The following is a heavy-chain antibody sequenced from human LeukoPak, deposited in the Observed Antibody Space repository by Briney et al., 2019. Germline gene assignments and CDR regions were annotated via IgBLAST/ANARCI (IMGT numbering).Heavy chain of an antibody. CDR2: IYHSGST. CDR1: GGSISSSNW. J-gene: IGHJ3*02. D-gene: IGHD6-13*01. Sequence: SETLSLTCAVSGGSISSSNWWSWVRQPPGKGLEWIGEIYHSGSTYYNPSLKSRVTISVDRSKNQFSLKLSSVTAADTAVYYCARSIAAAARGDAFDIWGQGTMVTVSS. CDR3: ARSIAAAARGDAFDI. V-gene: IGHV4-4*02.